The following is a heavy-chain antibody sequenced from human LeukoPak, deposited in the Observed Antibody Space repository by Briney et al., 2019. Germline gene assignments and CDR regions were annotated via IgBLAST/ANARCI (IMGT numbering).Heavy chain of an antibody. V-gene: IGHV3-21*01. CDR3: ARYYYDSSRGAY. Sequence: GGSLRLSCAASGFSFRDYTMNWVRQAPGKGLEWVASISSSSSYIYFANSVRGRFSISRDNAKNSLYLQMNSLRAEDTAVYYCARYYYDSSRGAYWGQGTLVTVSS. D-gene: IGHD3-22*01. CDR1: GFSFRDYT. CDR2: ISSSSSYI. J-gene: IGHJ4*02.